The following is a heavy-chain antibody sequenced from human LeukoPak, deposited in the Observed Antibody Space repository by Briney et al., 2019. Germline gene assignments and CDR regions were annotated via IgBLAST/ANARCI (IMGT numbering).Heavy chain of an antibody. CDR3: AKGELHFNTCSFDY. CDR1: GFTFTSG. Sequence: GTPLRLSCAASGFTFTSGMHWVRQAPGKGLEWVAVISYDGNHKYYGDSVKGRFTISRDNSRNTLYLQVDSRKTEDTAVYYCAKGELHFNTCSFDYWGQGTLVTVSS. J-gene: IGHJ4*02. V-gene: IGHV3-30*18. CDR2: ISYDGNHK. D-gene: IGHD1-26*01.